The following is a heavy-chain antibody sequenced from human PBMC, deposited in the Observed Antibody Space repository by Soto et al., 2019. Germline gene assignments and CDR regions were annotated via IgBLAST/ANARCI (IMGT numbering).Heavy chain of an antibody. J-gene: IGHJ4*02. D-gene: IGHD3-22*01. CDR3: AKGCLVVTLYYFDY. CDR2: ISWNSGSI. V-gene: IGHV3-9*01. CDR1: GFTFDDYA. Sequence: EVQLVESGGGLVQPGRSLRLSCAASGFTFDDYAMHWVRQAPGKGLEWVSGISWNSGSIGYADSVKGRFTISRDNAKNSLYLQMNSLRAEDTALYYCAKGCLVVTLYYFDYWGQGTLVTVSS.